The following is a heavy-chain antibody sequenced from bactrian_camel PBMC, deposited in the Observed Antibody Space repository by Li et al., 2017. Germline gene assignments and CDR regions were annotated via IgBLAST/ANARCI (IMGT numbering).Heavy chain of an antibody. Sequence: VQLVESGGGSVQTGGSLRLSCAASTGTFSSACMGWIRQPPGKAREGIASIYTGTDRTYYADSVKGRVAISRDNAEDTVYLLMNSLKPEDTATYYCGADVPLSALSGDRDGARSAVVVTGTVPIRYNVLGQGTQVTVSS. CDR2: IYTGTDRT. V-gene: IGHV3S31*01. D-gene: IGHD2*01. CDR1: TGTFSSAC. J-gene: IGHJ4*01.